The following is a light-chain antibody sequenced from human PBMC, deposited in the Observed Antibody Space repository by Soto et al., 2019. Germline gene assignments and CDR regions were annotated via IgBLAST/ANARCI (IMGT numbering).Light chain of an antibody. J-gene: IGKJ5*01. V-gene: IGKV3-15*01. CDR1: QTINNK. CDR3: QQYNDWPLL. Sequence: EIVMTQSPATLSVSPGERVTLSCRASQTINNKLAWYQQKPGQAPRLLIYGAATRATAVPARFSGSASGTEFTLTISSLQSEDFAVYTCQQYNDWPLLFGQGTRLEIK. CDR2: GAA.